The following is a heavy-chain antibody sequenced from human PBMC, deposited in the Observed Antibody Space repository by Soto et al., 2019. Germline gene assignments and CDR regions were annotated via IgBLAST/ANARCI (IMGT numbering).Heavy chain of an antibody. CDR2: TRNKANSYTT. Sequence: GGSLRLSCAASGFTFSDHYMDWVRQAPGKGLEWVGRTRNKANSYTTEYAASVKGRFTISRDDSKNSLYLQMNSLKTEDTAVYYCARAVYSSSSALDYWGQGTLVTVSS. V-gene: IGHV3-72*01. CDR3: ARAVYSSSSALDY. D-gene: IGHD6-6*01. CDR1: GFTFSDHY. J-gene: IGHJ4*02.